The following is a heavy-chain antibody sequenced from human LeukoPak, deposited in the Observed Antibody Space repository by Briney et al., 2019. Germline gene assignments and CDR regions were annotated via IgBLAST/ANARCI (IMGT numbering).Heavy chain of an antibody. D-gene: IGHD1-26*01. CDR2: IYHSGST. CDR1: GGSISSSNW. Sequence: SETLSLTCAVSGGSISSSNWWSWVRQPPGKGLEWIGEIYHSGSTNYNPSLKSRVTISVDTSKNQFSLKLSSVTAADTAVYYCARVAWSGGSYSGHEYFQHWGQGTLVTVSS. CDR3: ARVAWSGGSYSGHEYFQH. J-gene: IGHJ1*01. V-gene: IGHV4-4*02.